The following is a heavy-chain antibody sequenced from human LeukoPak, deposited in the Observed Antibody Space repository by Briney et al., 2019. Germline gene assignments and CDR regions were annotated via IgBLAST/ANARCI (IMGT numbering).Heavy chain of an antibody. CDR2: IIPVFGTA. D-gene: IGHD6-19*01. CDR3: ARGVLRRQWLVPLYNWFDP. Sequence: SVKVSCKASGGTFSSYAISWVRQAPGQGLEWMGGIIPVFGTANYAQKFQGRVTITADESTSTAYMELSSLRSEDTAVYYCARGVLRRQWLVPLYNWFDPRGQGTLVTVSS. CDR1: GGTFSSYA. V-gene: IGHV1-69*13. J-gene: IGHJ5*02.